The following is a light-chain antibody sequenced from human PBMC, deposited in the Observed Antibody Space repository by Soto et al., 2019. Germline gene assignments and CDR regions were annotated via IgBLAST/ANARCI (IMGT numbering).Light chain of an antibody. CDR2: GAS. V-gene: IGKV3-20*01. CDR1: QSVSSTY. CDR3: QQYGNSIPIT. J-gene: IGKJ5*01. Sequence: EIVLTQSPGTLSLSPGEGATLSCRASQSVSSTYLAWYQQKFGQAPRLLIHGASRRATGIPDRFSGSGSGTDFTLTISRLEPEDFAVYYCQQYGNSIPITFGQGTRLEI.